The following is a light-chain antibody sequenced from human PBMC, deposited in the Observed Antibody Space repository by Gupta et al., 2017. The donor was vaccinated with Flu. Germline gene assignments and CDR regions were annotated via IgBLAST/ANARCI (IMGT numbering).Light chain of an antibody. J-gene: IGLJ2*01. CDR2: EVT. CDR1: SNDVGSYNY. CDR3: TSYGGSNNWL. V-gene: IGLV2-8*01. Sequence: QSALTQPPSASGSPGQSVTISCTGTSNDVGSYNYVSWYQQQPGKATKVLIYEVTKRPSGVPDRFSGSKSVNTASLTVAGLQAEDEADYYCTSYGGSNNWLFGGGTRLTVL.